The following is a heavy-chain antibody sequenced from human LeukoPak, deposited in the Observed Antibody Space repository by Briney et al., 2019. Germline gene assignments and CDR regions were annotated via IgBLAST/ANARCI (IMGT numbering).Heavy chain of an antibody. J-gene: IGHJ5*02. Sequence: PSETLSLTCAVYGGSFSGYYWSWIRQPPGKGLEWIGEINHSGSTNYNPSLKSRVTISVDTSKNQFSLKLSSVTAADTAVYYCARSYGSGSYYISGWFDPWGQGTLVTVSS. CDR1: GGSFSGYY. CDR2: INHSGST. V-gene: IGHV4-34*01. D-gene: IGHD3-10*01. CDR3: ARSYGSGSYYISGWFDP.